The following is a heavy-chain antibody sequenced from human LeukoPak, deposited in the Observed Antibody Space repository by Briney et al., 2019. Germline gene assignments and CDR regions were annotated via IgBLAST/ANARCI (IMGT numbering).Heavy chain of an antibody. D-gene: IGHD2-15*01. Sequence: GESLKTSCEGSGYSFTSSWIGWVRQMPGKGLEWMGIIYPGDSDIRYSPSFQGRVTISADKSITTAYLQWSSLKASDTAIYYCARGLYCSGGSCRFDYWGQGTLVTVSS. J-gene: IGHJ4*02. V-gene: IGHV5-51*01. CDR1: GYSFTSSW. CDR2: IYPGDSDI. CDR3: ARGLYCSGGSCRFDY.